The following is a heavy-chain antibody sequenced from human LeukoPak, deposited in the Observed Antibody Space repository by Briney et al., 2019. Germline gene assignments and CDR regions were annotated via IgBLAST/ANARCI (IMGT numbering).Heavy chain of an antibody. Sequence: GGSLRLSCVVSGFTFSNYSINWVRQAPGKGLEWISFISSSSSYIYYGDSVKGRFSISRDNAKNSLYLQMNSPRAEDTAVYYCAPGIAAHWGQGTLVTVSS. CDR2: ISSSSSYI. J-gene: IGHJ4*02. D-gene: IGHD6-25*01. CDR1: GFTFSNYS. CDR3: APGIAAH. V-gene: IGHV3-21*01.